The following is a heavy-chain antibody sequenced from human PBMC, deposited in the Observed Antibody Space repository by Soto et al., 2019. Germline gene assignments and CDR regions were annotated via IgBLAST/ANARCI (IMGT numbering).Heavy chain of an antibody. D-gene: IGHD3-16*02. CDR3: AKDRGRGITVGGVIVLQGHDY. V-gene: IGHV3-23*01. CDR1: GFTFSSYA. Sequence: EVQLLESGGGLVQPGGSLRLSCAASGFTFSSYAMSWVRQAPGKGLEWVSAISGSGGSTYYADSVKGRFTISRDNSKNTLYLQMNSLRAEDTAVYYCAKDRGRGITVGGVIVLQGHDYWGQGTLVTVSS. J-gene: IGHJ4*02. CDR2: ISGSGGST.